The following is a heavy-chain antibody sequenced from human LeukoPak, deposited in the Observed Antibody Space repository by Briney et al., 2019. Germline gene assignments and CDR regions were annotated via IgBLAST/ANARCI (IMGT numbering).Heavy chain of an antibody. J-gene: IGHJ5*02. D-gene: IGHD3-10*01. CDR2: IYYSGST. CDR1: GGSISSSSYY. CDR3: ARGGYYGSGNDFRFDP. V-gene: IGHV4-39*07. Sequence: NASETLSLTCTVSGGSISSSSYYWGWIRQPPGKGLEWIGSIYYSGSTYYNPSLKSRVTISVDTSKNQFSLKLSSVVAADTAVYYCARGGYYGSGNDFRFDPWGQGTLVTVSS.